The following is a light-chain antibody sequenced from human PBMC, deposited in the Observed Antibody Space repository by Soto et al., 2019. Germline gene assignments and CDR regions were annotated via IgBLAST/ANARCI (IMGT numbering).Light chain of an antibody. CDR3: QQRGGSPIT. CDR2: DAS. V-gene: IGKV3-11*01. Sequence: EIVLTQSPATLSLSPGERATLSCRASQSVRNYLAWYQQKPGQAPRLLIFDASTRAAGTPARFSGSGSVTDFTLTISSLEPEDFAVYYCQQRGGSPITFGQGTRLEIK. J-gene: IGKJ5*01. CDR1: QSVRNY.